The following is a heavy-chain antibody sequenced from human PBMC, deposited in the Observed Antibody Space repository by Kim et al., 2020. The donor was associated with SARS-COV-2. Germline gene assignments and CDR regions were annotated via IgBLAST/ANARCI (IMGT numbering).Heavy chain of an antibody. J-gene: IGHJ4*02. D-gene: IGHD3-9*01. V-gene: IGHV2-70*11. CDR3: ARTSILTGATSVDY. CDR2: IDWDDDK. CDR1: GFSLSTSGMC. Sequence: SGPTLVKPTPTLTLTCTFSGFSLSTSGMCVSWIRQPPGKALEWLARIDWDDDKYYSTSLKTRLTISKDTSKNQVVLTMTNMDPVDTATYYCARTSILTGATSVDYWGQGTLVTVSS.